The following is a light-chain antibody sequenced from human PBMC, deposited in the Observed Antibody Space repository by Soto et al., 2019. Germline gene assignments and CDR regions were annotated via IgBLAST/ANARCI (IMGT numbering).Light chain of an antibody. CDR2: GAS. CDR3: QRRSNWPPSIT. V-gene: IGKV3-11*01. J-gene: IGKJ5*01. CDR1: QSVDNY. Sequence: EIVLTQSPATLSFSPGESATLSCRASQSVDNYLAWYQQKPGQPPRLLIHGASTRATGTPARFSGSGFGTDFTLTISSLEPEDFAVYYCQRRSNWPPSITFGQGTRLEIK.